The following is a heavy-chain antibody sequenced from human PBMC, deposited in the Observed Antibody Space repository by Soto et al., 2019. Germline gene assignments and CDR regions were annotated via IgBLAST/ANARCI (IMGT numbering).Heavy chain of an antibody. CDR1: GYTFTSYG. D-gene: IGHD3-10*01. V-gene: IGHV1-18*01. Sequence: ASVKVSCKASGYTFTSYGISWVRQAPGQGLEWMGWISAYNGNTNYAQKLQGRVTMTTDTSTSTAYMELRSLRSDDTAVYYCARTTRLYYYGSGVPRPLDYWGEGTLVTVST. CDR2: ISAYNGNT. J-gene: IGHJ4*02. CDR3: ARTTRLYYYGSGVPRPLDY.